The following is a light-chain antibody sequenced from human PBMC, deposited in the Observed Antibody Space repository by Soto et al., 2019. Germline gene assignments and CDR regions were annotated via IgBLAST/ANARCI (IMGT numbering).Light chain of an antibody. J-gene: IGKJ4*01. V-gene: IGKV1-39*01. CDR3: QQSYSTPRT. CDR1: QSISSY. Sequence: DIQKTQSPSSLSASVGDRVTITCQASQSISSYLNWYQQKPGKAPKLLIYAASSLQSGVPSRFSGSGSGTDFTLTISSLQPEDFATYYCQQSYSTPRTFGGGTKVDIK. CDR2: AAS.